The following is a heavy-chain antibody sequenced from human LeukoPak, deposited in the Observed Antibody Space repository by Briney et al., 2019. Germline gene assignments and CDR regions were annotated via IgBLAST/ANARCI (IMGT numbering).Heavy chain of an antibody. CDR3: ARDLYSREDY. CDR1: DDSISNNRYF. D-gene: IGHD6-13*01. J-gene: IGHJ4*02. CDR2: INYSGRT. V-gene: IGHV4-39*07. Sequence: SETLSLTCTISDDSISNNRYFWAWMRQPPEKGLEWIGSINYSGRTYYNPSLKSRVTISVGTSKNQFSLKLSSVTAADTAVYYCARDLYSREDYWGQGTLVTVSS.